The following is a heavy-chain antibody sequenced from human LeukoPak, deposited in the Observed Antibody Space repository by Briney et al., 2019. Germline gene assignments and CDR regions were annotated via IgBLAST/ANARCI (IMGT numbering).Heavy chain of an antibody. CDR2: ISGSGGST. CDR1: GFTFSSYA. Sequence: PGGSLRLSCAASGFTFSSYAMSWVRQAPGKGLEWVSAISGSGGSTYYADSAKGRFTISRDNSKNTLYLQMNSLRAEDTAVYYCAKDHTPRIGGVPDAFDIWGQRTMVTVSS. J-gene: IGHJ3*02. V-gene: IGHV3-23*01. CDR3: AKDHTPRIGGVPDAFDI. D-gene: IGHD1-26*01.